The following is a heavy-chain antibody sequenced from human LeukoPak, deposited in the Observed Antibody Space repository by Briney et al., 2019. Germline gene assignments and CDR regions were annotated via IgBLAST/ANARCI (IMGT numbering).Heavy chain of an antibody. Sequence: ASVKVSRTASGYTFTSYGISWVRQAPGQGLEWMGWISAYNGNTNYAQKLQGRVTMTTDTSTSTAYMELRSLRSDDTAVYYCARGETNYDFWSGYYSLTDYWGQGTLVTVSS. V-gene: IGHV1-18*01. CDR2: ISAYNGNT. CDR1: GYTFTSYG. D-gene: IGHD3-3*01. CDR3: ARGETNYDFWSGYYSLTDY. J-gene: IGHJ4*02.